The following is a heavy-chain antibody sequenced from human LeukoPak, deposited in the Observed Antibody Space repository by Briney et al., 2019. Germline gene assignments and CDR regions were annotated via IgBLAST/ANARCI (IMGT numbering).Heavy chain of an antibody. V-gene: IGHV1-24*01. CDR3: AAVVPAAGNWFDP. CDR2: FDPEDGET. CDR1: GYTLTELS. D-gene: IGHD2-2*01. J-gene: IGHJ5*02. Sequence: ASVKVSCKVSGYTLTELSMHWVRQAPGKGLEWMGGFDPEDGETIYAQKFQGRVTMTEDTSTDTAYMELSSLRSEGTAVYYCAAVVPAAGNWFDPWGQGTLVTVSS.